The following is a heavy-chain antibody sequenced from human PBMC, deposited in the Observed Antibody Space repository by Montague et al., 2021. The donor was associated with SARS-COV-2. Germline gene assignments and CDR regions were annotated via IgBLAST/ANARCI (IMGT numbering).Heavy chain of an antibody. CDR3: ARDVRYYDFWSGRAQTSPDY. V-gene: IGHV4-39*07. D-gene: IGHD3-3*01. J-gene: IGHJ4*02. Sequence: SETLSLTCTVSGGSISSSNYYWGWIRQPPGKGLEWIGSIYHSGNTYYNPSLKSRVTISVDTSKNQFSLKLSSVTAADTAVYYCARDVRYYDFWSGRAQTSPDYWGQGTLVTVSS. CDR2: IYHSGNT. CDR1: GGSISSSNYY.